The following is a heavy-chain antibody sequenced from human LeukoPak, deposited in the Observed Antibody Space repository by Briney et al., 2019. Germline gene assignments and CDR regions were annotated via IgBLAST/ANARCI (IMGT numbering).Heavy chain of an antibody. Sequence: GGSLRLSCAASGFTFSDDSMSWVRQAPGKGLQWISFISSASRTIYYADFVKGRFTISRDNAQNSLYLQMNSLKAEDTGVYYCTRWMFSYWDKNAFDIRGRGTMVTVSS. J-gene: IGHJ3*02. CDR2: ISSASRTI. V-gene: IGHV3-48*04. D-gene: IGHD1/OR15-1a*01. CDR3: TRWMFSYWDKNAFDI. CDR1: GFTFSDDS.